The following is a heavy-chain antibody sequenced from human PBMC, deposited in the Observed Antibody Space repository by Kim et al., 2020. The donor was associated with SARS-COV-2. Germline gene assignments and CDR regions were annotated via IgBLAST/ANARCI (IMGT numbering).Heavy chain of an antibody. CDR3: ARVEWLRLRGGYYFDY. Sequence: SVKGRFTISRDNSKNTLYLQMNSLRAEDTAVYYCARVEWLRLRGGYYFDYWGQGTLVTVSS. D-gene: IGHD5-12*01. J-gene: IGHJ4*02. V-gene: IGHV3-53*01.